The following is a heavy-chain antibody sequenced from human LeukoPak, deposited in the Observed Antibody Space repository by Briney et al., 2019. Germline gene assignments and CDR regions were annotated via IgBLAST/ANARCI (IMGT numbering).Heavy chain of an antibody. V-gene: IGHV3-53*01. D-gene: IGHD3-22*01. CDR2: IYSGGST. J-gene: IGHJ2*01. CDR3: ARSPRIYDSSGYYLVEYFDL. CDR1: GFTVSTNY. Sequence: GGSLRLSCAASGFTVSTNYMSWVRQAPGKGLEWASIIYSGGSTSYADSVKGRFTISRDISKNTLFLQMSSLRAEDTAVYYCARSPRIYDSSGYYLVEYFDLWGRGTLVTVSS.